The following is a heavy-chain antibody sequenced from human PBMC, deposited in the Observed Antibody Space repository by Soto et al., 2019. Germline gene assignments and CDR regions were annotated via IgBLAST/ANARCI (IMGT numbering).Heavy chain of an antibody. J-gene: IGHJ4*02. V-gene: IGHV1-69*12. CDR3: ARDKAFSPPPLGYSGYDLFY. CDR2: IIPIFGTA. Sequence: QVQLVQSGAEVKKPGSSVKVSCKASGGTFSGYAISWVRQAPGQGLEWMGGIIPIFGTANYAQKFQGRVTITADESTSTAYKELSRLRSEDTAVHYCARDKAFSPPPLGYSGYDLFYWGQGPLVTVSS. D-gene: IGHD5-12*01. CDR1: GGTFSGYA.